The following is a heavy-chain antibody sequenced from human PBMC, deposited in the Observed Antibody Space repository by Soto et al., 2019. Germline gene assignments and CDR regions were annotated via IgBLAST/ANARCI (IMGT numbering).Heavy chain of an antibody. CDR1: GFTFGDYA. D-gene: IGHD3-22*01. CDR3: TRDRGYYDTSGYYRFDY. J-gene: IGHJ4*02. Sequence: GGSLRLSCTASGFTFGDYAMNWFRQAPGKGLEWVGFIRSKAYGVTTEYAASVKGRFTISRDDSRSIAYLQMNSLKTEDTAVYYCTRDRGYYDTSGYYRFDYWGQGTLVTVSS. CDR2: IRSKAYGVTT. V-gene: IGHV3-49*03.